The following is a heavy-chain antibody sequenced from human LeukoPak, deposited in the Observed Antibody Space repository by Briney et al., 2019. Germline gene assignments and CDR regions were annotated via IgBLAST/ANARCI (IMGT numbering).Heavy chain of an antibody. CDR3: ARDPVGALDV. CDR2: IYYSGST. V-gene: IGHV4-39*07. Sequence: SETLSLACTVSGGSISTSNYYWGWIRQPPGKGLEWIGSIYYSGSTYYNPSLKSRVTISVDTSKNQFSLKLSSVTAADTAVYYCARDPVGALDVWGKGTTVTVSS. J-gene: IGHJ6*04. D-gene: IGHD1-26*01. CDR1: GGSISTSNYY.